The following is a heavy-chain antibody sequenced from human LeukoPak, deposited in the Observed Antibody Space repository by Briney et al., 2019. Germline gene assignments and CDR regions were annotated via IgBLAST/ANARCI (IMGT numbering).Heavy chain of an antibody. Sequence: ASVKVSCKASGYTFTASSIHWVRQAPGQGLEWMGRINPNSGGTNYPQNSQGKVTLTRDTSISTAYLELSRLTSDDTAVYYCAINMATAMAHDYWGQGTLDTVSS. CDR1: GYTFTASS. V-gene: IGHV1-2*06. D-gene: IGHD5-18*01. CDR3: AINMATAMAHDY. CDR2: INPNSGGT. J-gene: IGHJ4*02.